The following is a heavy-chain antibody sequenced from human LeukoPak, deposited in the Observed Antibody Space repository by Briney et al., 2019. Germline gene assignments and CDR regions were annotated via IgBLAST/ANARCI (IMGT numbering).Heavy chain of an antibody. Sequence: PSETLSLTCSVSGGSISSTSYYWGWIRQPPGKGLEWIGSIYYSGSTYCNPSLKSRVTISVDTSKNQFSLKLSSVTAADTAVYYCARPETEDSSGYFRFDYWGQGTLVTVSS. V-gene: IGHV4-39*01. D-gene: IGHD3-22*01. CDR2: IYYSGST. CDR1: GGSISSTSYY. CDR3: ARPETEDSSGYFRFDY. J-gene: IGHJ4*02.